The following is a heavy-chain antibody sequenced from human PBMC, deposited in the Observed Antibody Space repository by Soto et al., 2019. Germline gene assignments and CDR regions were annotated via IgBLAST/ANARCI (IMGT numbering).Heavy chain of an antibody. CDR2: INPSGGST. Sequence: ASVKVSCKASGYAITIYYMHWVRQAPGQGLEWMGMINPSGGSTSYAQKFQGRVTMTRDTSTSTVYMELSSLRSEDTAVYYCARGAPRDAFDIWGQGTMVTVSS. J-gene: IGHJ3*02. CDR1: GYAITIYY. V-gene: IGHV1-46*01. CDR3: ARGAPRDAFDI.